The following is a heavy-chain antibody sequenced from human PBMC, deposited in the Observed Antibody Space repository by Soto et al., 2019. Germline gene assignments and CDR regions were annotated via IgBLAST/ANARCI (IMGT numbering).Heavy chain of an antibody. CDR1: GFTFSSYG. Sequence: QVQLVESGGGVVQPGRSLRLSCAASGFTFSSYGMHWVSKAPGKWLEWVAVIWYEGNKKYYADSVKGRFTLSRENSKNTLYLQMNRLRAEDTAVYYCARGIASAAYMDSWGQGTLVTVSS. J-gene: IGHJ4*02. V-gene: IGHV3-33*01. CDR2: IWYEGNKK. CDR3: ARGIASAAYMDS. D-gene: IGHD6-13*01.